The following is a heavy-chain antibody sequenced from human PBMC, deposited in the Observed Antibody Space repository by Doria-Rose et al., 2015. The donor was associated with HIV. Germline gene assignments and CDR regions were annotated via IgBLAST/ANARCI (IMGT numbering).Heavy chain of an antibody. CDR3: ARIKSSRWYHKYYFDF. V-gene: IGHV2-26*01. CDR2: MFSDDER. Sequence: QITLKESGPVLVKPTETLTLTCTVSGVSLSSPGMGVSWIRQPPGKVLEWLANMFSDDERSYKTSLNSRLTISRGTSKSQVVLTMTDMDPVDTATYYCARIKSSRWYHKYYFDFWGQGTLVIVSA. J-gene: IGHJ4*02. D-gene: IGHD6-13*01. CDR1: GVSLSSPGMG.